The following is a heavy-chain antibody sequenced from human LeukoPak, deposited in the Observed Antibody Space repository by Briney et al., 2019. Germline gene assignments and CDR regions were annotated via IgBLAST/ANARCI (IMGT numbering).Heavy chain of an antibody. Sequence: PSETLSLTCTVSGGSISSYYWSWIRQPPGKGLEWIGYIYYSGSTNYNPSLKSRVTISVGTSKNQFSLNLSSVTAADTAVYYCARGQGYGMDVWGQGTTVTVSS. CDR2: IYYSGST. J-gene: IGHJ6*02. V-gene: IGHV4-59*01. CDR3: ARGQGYGMDV. CDR1: GGSISSYY.